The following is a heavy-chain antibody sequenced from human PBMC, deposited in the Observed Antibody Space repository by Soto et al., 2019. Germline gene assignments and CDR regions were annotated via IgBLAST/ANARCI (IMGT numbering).Heavy chain of an antibody. CDR2: IIPIFGTA. V-gene: IGHV1-69*01. CDR3: VRGWGYDSTDYYYAY. Sequence: QVQLVQSGAEVRKPGSSVRVSCKASGGSFNRHTMSWVRQAPGQGLEWMGGIIPIFGTANHAQKFQGRVTIIADESTSTVYMELSSLRSDDTAIYYCVRGWGYDSTDYYYAYWGQGTLVIVSS. D-gene: IGHD3-22*01. CDR1: GGSFNRHT. J-gene: IGHJ4*02.